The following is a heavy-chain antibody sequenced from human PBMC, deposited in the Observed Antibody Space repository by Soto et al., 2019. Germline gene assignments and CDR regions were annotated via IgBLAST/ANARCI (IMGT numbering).Heavy chain of an antibody. CDR3: AKEGNSGLYYFDY. V-gene: IGHV3-23*01. D-gene: IGHD6-19*01. CDR2: ISGSGDSP. CDR1: GFTFSNYA. Sequence: EVQLLESGGGLVQPGGSLRLSCAASGFTFSNYAMSWVRQAPGKGLEWVSIISGSGDSPYYADSVKGRFTISRDNSRNTLYLQMNSLRAGDSAKYYCAKEGNSGLYYFDYWGQGTLVTASS. J-gene: IGHJ4*02.